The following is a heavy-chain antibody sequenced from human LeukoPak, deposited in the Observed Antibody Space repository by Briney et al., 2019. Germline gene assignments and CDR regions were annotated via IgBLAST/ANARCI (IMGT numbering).Heavy chain of an antibody. CDR1: GFTFSNYA. D-gene: IGHD1-26*01. V-gene: IGHV3-23*01. Sequence: GGSLRLSCAASGFTFSNYAMSWVRQAPGKGLEWVSTISGSGGLTYYRDSVKGRFTISRDNSKNTLYLQMNSLRAEDTAIYYCAKALSEALPFYYWDQGTLVTVSS. CDR2: ISGSGGLT. J-gene: IGHJ4*02. CDR3: AKALSEALPFYY.